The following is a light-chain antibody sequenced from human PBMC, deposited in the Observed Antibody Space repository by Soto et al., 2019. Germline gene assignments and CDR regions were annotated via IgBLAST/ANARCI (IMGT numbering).Light chain of an antibody. V-gene: IGKV3-20*01. Sequence: EVVLTQSPGTLSLSPGERATLSCRASQSVSGSDLAWYQQKPGQAPRLLISGVSNRATGTPDRFSGSGSGTDFTLNISSLEPEDFAVFYCHQYGTSPPTFGPGTKVDIK. J-gene: IGKJ1*01. CDR3: HQYGTSPPT. CDR2: GVS. CDR1: QSVSGSD.